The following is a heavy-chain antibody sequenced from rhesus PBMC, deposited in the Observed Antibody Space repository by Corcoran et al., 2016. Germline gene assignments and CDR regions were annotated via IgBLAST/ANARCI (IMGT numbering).Heavy chain of an antibody. CDR2: INGGGGHT. V-gene: IGHV4-99*01. Sequence: QVQLQESGPGLVKPSETLSLTCAVSGYSISIGYYWAWIRQPPGKGLEYIGYINGGGGHTYYNPSLKSRVTFSKDPSKHQFFLMLSSVAAADTALYYCARNDPSRRRFDFWGQGVLVTVSS. CDR1: GYSISIGYY. CDR3: ARNDPSRRRFDF. D-gene: IGHD1-32*01. J-gene: IGHJ4*01.